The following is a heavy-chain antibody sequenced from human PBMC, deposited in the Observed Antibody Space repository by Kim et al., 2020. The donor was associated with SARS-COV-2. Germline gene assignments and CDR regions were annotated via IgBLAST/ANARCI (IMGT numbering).Heavy chain of an antibody. J-gene: IGHJ6*03. D-gene: IGHD2-15*01. CDR2: LNHSGST. Sequence: SETLSLTCAVYGGSFSGYYWSWIRQPPGKGLEWIGELNHSGSTNYNPSLKSRVTISVDTSKNQFSLKLSSVTAADTAVYYCAIGVGQCSGGSCSRYYSY. CDR1: GGSFSGYY. CDR3: AIGVGQCSGGSCSRYYSY. V-gene: IGHV4-34*01.